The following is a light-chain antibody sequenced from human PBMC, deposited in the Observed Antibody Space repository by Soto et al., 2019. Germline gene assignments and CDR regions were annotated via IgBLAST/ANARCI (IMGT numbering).Light chain of an antibody. J-gene: IGLJ1*01. V-gene: IGLV2-14*03. Sequence: QSALTQPASVSGSPGQSIIISCTGTSSDVGAYEYVSWYQQHPGKAPKLLIYDVSNRPSGVSTRFSGSKSGNTASLTISGLQAEDEGDYYCTSYTTRRLYVFGSGTKVTVL. CDR3: TSYTTRRLYV. CDR1: SSDVGAYEY. CDR2: DVS.